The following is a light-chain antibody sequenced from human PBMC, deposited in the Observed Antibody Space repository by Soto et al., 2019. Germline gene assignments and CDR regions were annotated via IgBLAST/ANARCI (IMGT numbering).Light chain of an antibody. CDR2: KAS. CDR3: QQKSRHYLYT. V-gene: IGKV1-5*03. CDR1: QSISDW. J-gene: IGKJ2*01. Sequence: DIQMTQSPSTLSASVGDRVTITCRASQSISDWLAWYQQKPGQAPKLLIYKASSLESGVPSRFSGSGSGTEFNLTISSLQPDDVATYCCQQKSRHYLYTLG.